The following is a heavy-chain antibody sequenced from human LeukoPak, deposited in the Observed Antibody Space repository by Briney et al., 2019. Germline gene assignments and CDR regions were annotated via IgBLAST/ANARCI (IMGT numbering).Heavy chain of an antibody. D-gene: IGHD3-3*01. J-gene: IGHJ6*02. Sequence: ASVKVSCKASGYTFTGYYMHWVRQAPGQGLEWMGWINPNSGGTNYAQKFQGRVTMTRDTSVSTAYMGLRRLRSDYMAVYCCASSLGPITICGVVIFPYGMDVWGQGTTVTVSS. CDR1: GYTFTGYY. V-gene: IGHV1-2*02. CDR2: INPNSGGT. CDR3: ASSLGPITICGVVIFPYGMDV.